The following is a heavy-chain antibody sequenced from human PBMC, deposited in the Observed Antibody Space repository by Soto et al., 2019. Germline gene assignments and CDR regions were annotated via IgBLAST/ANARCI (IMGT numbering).Heavy chain of an antibody. Sequence: ASETLCVSCALSGVSISSGNWWTWFRQTPQRGLEYIGEIFHDGTANYYPSFERRVAISVDTSKNQFSLKLTSVTAADTAIYFCARLVYDTRLNYMYFDFWGQGAMVTVSS. J-gene: IGHJ4*02. D-gene: IGHD2-8*01. CDR2: IFHDGTA. CDR1: GVSISSGNW. CDR3: ARLVYDTRLNYMYFDF. V-gene: IGHV4-4*02.